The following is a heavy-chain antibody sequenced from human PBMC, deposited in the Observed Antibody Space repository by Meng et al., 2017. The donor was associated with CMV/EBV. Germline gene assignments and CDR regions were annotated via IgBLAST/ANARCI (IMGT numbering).Heavy chain of an antibody. V-gene: IGHV1-58*01. Sequence: SVKVSCKASGFTFTSSAVQWVRQARGQRLEWIGWIVVGSGNTNYAQKFQERVTITRDMSTSTAYMELSILRSEDPAVYYCAAFPIAAAGTWGWFDPWGQGTLVTVSS. CDR3: AAFPIAAAGTWGWFDP. CDR2: IVVGSGNT. D-gene: IGHD6-13*01. J-gene: IGHJ5*02. CDR1: GFTFTSSA.